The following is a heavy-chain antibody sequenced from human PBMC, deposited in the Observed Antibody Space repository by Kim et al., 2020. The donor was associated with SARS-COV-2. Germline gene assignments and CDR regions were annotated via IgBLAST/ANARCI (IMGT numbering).Heavy chain of an antibody. D-gene: IGHD6-6*01. V-gene: IGHV4-59*09. Sequence: NPSPKSRVTISVDTSKNRCSLKLSSVTAADTAVYYCARGSIAARAGIDYWGQGTLVTVSS. CDR3: ARGSIAARAGIDY. J-gene: IGHJ4*02.